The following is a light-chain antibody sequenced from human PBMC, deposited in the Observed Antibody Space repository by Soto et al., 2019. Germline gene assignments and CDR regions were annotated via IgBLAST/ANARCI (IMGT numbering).Light chain of an antibody. V-gene: IGKV1-9*01. Sequence: IQLTQSPSSLSASVGDRVTITCRASQGISSYLAWYQQTPGKAPKLLIYAASSLQSGVPSRFSGSGSGTDFTLTISCLQSEDFATYYCQQYYSYPRTFGQGTKVDI. CDR2: AAS. CDR1: QGISSY. CDR3: QQYYSYPRT. J-gene: IGKJ1*01.